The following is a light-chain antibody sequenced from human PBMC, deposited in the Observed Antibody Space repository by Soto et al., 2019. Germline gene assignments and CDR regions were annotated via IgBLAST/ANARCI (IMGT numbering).Light chain of an antibody. CDR3: AAWDDSLTGVI. CDR2: NNN. J-gene: IGLJ2*01. V-gene: IGLV1-44*01. CDR1: SSNIGSNI. Sequence: QSVVTQPPSASGTPGQRVTISCSGSSSNIGSNIVNWYQQLPGTAPKLLIFNNNQRPSGVPDRVSGSKSGTSASLAISGLQSEDEADYYCAAWDDSLTGVIFGGGTKLTVL.